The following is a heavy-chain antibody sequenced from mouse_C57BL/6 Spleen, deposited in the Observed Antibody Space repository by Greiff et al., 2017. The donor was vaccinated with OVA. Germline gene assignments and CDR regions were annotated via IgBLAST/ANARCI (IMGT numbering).Heavy chain of an antibody. D-gene: IGHD1-1*01. Sequence: QVQLQQSGAELVKPGASVKISCKASGYAFSSYWMNWVKQRPGKGLEWIGQIYPGDGDTNYNGKFKGKATLTADKSSSTAYMQLSSLTSEDSAVYFCARSDYGSSWAMDYWGQGTSVTVSS. J-gene: IGHJ4*01. CDR3: ARSDYGSSWAMDY. V-gene: IGHV1-80*01. CDR2: IYPGDGDT. CDR1: GYAFSSYW.